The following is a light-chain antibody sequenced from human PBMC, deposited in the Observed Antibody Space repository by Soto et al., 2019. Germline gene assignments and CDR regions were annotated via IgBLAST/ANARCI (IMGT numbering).Light chain of an antibody. CDR3: QQYNDWPPIFT. CDR2: GAS. CDR1: QSVSTN. Sequence: EIMMTQSPVTLSVSLGGSATLSGRTSQSVSTNLAWYQHKPGQSPRLLIYGASTRAAGIPGRFSGSGSGTDFTLTIISLQSEDCAIYYCQQYNDWPPIFTFGPGTKVDIK. J-gene: IGKJ3*01. V-gene: IGKV3-15*01.